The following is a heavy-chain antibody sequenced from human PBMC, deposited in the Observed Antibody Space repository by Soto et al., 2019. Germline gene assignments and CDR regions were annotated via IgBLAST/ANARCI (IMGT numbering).Heavy chain of an antibody. D-gene: IGHD3-10*01. CDR3: ARYRSGSGSYYQRHDAFDI. V-gene: IGHV3-66*01. J-gene: IGHJ3*02. Sequence: RGSLRLSCAASGFTVSSNYMSWVRQAPGKGLEWVSVIYSGGSTYYADSVKGRFTISRDNSKNKLYLQMNSLRAEDTAVYYGARYRSGSGSYYQRHDAFDIWGQGTMVTVSS. CDR2: IYSGGST. CDR1: GFTVSSNY.